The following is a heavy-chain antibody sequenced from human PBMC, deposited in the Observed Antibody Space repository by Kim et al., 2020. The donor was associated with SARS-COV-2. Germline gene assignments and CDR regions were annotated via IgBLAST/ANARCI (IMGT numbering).Heavy chain of an antibody. CDR3: ARGAVNGGNSVPPPDPLLYFDY. Sequence: SVKVSCKASGGTFSSYAISWVRQAPGQGLEWMGGIIPIFGTANYAQKFQGRVTITADESTSTAYMELSSLRSEDTAVYYCARGAVNGGNSVPPPDPLLYFDYWGQGTLVTVSS. V-gene: IGHV1-69*13. D-gene: IGHD2-21*02. J-gene: IGHJ4*02. CDR2: IIPIFGTA. CDR1: GGTFSSYA.